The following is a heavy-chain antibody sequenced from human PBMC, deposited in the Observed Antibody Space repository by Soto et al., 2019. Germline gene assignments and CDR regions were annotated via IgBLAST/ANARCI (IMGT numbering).Heavy chain of an antibody. J-gene: IGHJ5*02. Sequence: SETLSLTCTVSGGSISSSSYYWGWIRQPPGKGLEWIGSIYYSGSTYYNPSLKSRITINPDTSKNQFSLQLNSVTPEDTAVYYCARAYCSGGRCWAWSNWFDPWGQGTLVTVSS. CDR1: GGSISSSSYY. D-gene: IGHD2-15*01. CDR3: ARAYCSGGRCWAWSNWFDP. CDR2: IYYSGST. V-gene: IGHV4-39*01.